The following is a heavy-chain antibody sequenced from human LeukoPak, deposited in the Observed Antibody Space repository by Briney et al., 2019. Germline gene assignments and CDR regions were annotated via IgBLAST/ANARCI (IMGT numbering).Heavy chain of an antibody. CDR2: ISYDGSNK. J-gene: IGHJ4*02. Sequence: PGRSLRLSCAASGFTFSSYAMHWVRQAPGKGLEWVAVISYDGSNKYYADSVKGRFTISRDNSKNTLYLQMNSLRAEDTAVYYCARVRTSPHWGQGTLVTVS. CDR1: GFTFSSYA. V-gene: IGHV3-30-3*01. CDR3: ARVRTSPH. D-gene: IGHD2-2*01.